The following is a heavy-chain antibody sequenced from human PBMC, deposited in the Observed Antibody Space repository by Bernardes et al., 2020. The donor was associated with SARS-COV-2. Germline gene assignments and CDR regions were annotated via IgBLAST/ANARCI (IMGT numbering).Heavy chain of an antibody. D-gene: IGHD6-13*01. CDR2: ISWNSGSI. Sequence: GGSLRLSCAASGFTFDDYAMYWFRQAPGKGLEWVSGISWNSGSIGYADSVKGRFTISRDNAKNSLYLQMNSLRAEDTALYYCAKEGGSSWYYFDYWGQGTLVTVSS. CDR1: GFTFDDYA. V-gene: IGHV3-9*01. CDR3: AKEGGSSWYYFDY. J-gene: IGHJ4*02.